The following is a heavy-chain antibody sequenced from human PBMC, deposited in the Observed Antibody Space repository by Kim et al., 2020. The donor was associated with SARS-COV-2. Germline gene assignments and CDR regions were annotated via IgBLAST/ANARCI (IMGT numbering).Heavy chain of an antibody. CDR3: ASHLSHYYDILTGYYTGRGINWFDP. Sequence: SETLSLTCTVSGGSISSSSYYWGWIRQPPGKGLEWIGSIYYSGSTYYNPSLKSRVTISVDTSKNQFSLKLSSVTAADTAVYYCASHLSHYYDILTGYYTGRGINWFDPWGQGTLVTVSS. V-gene: IGHV4-39*07. J-gene: IGHJ5*02. CDR2: IYYSGST. CDR1: GGSISSSSYY. D-gene: IGHD3-9*01.